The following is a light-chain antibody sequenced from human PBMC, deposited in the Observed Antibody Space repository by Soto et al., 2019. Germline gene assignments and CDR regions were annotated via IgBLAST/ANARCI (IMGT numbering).Light chain of an antibody. V-gene: IGLV6-57*02. CDR3: QSYDSSNQRV. J-gene: IGLJ3*02. CDR2: EDN. CDR1: SGSIASKF. Sequence: NFMLTQPHSVSESPGKTVTSSCTGSSGSIASKFVQWFQQRPGSAPTTVIYEDNQRPSGVYDRFSGSIDSSSNAASLTISGLTTEDEADYYCQSYDSSNQRVFGGGTKLTVL.